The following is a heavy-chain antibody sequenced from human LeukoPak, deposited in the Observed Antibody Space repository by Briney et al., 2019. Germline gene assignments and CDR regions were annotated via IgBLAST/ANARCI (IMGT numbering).Heavy chain of an antibody. CDR1: GDSVSSNSAA. D-gene: IGHD5-18*01. J-gene: IGHJ4*02. CDR2: TYYRSKWSS. CDR3: AGGVDTDLHY. Sequence: SQTLSLTCAISGDSVSSNSAAWNWIRQSPSRGLEWLGRTYYRSKWSSNYAVSVKSGITIHPDTSKNQFSLQLNSVTPEDTAVYYCAGGVDTDLHYWGQGTLVTVSS. V-gene: IGHV6-1*01.